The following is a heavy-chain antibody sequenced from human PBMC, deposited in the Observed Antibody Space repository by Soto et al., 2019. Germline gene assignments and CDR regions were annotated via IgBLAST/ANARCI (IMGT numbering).Heavy chain of an antibody. CDR2: IYWNDDK. J-gene: IGHJ4*02. V-gene: IGHV2-5*01. D-gene: IGHD6-19*01. Sequence: QITLKASGPTLVKPTQTLTLTCTLSGFSLNTNGEGVGWIRQPPGKALECLALIYWNDDKRYTPSLKSRLTIAKDTSKNQVVLSMTSMDPVDTATYYCAHILAVALAGHIISFDYWGQGTLITVSS. CDR1: GFSLNTNGEG. CDR3: AHILAVALAGHIISFDY.